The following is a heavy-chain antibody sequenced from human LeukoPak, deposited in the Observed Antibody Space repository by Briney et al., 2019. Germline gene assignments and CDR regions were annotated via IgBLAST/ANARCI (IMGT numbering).Heavy chain of an antibody. Sequence: PGGSLRLSCAASGFTFSSYAMNWVRQAPGKGLEWVSAISGGGASTYYTDSVKGRFTISRDNSRDTLYLQMNSLRAEDTAVYYCAKRPDYYDHNGYSYSYFDYWGQGILVTVSS. J-gene: IGHJ4*02. CDR1: GFTFSSYA. V-gene: IGHV3-23*01. CDR2: ISGGGAST. CDR3: AKRPDYYDHNGYSYSYFDY. D-gene: IGHD3-22*01.